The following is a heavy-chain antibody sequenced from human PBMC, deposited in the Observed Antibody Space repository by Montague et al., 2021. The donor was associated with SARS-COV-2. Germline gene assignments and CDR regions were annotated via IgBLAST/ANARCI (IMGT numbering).Heavy chain of an antibody. CDR1: GGSFSGYY. D-gene: IGHD2-2*02. CDR3: ASLTLGYCSSTSCYSDWFDP. CDR2: INHSGST. J-gene: IGHJ5*02. Sequence: SETLSLTCAVYGGSFSGYYWSWIRQPAGKGLEWIGEINHSGSTNYNPSLKSRVTISVDTFKNQFSLKQSSVTAADTAVYYCASLTLGYCSSTSCYSDWFDPWGQGTLVTVSS. V-gene: IGHV4-34*01.